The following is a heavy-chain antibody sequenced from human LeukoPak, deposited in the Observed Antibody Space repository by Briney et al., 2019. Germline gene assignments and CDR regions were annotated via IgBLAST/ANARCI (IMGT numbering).Heavy chain of an antibody. CDR2: ISSSSTTI. CDR1: GFTFSSYN. D-gene: IGHD6-6*01. Sequence: PGGSLRLSCAASGFTFSSYNMNWVRQAPGKGLEWVSYISSSSTTIYYADSVKGRFTISRGNAKNSLYLHLNSLRDEDTAVYYCAREFTSSSGSVSDYWGQGTLVTVSS. V-gene: IGHV3-48*02. J-gene: IGHJ4*02. CDR3: AREFTSSSGSVSDY.